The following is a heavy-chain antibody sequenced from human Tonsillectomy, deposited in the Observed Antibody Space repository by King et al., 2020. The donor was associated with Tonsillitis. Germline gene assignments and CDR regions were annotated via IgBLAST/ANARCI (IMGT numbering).Heavy chain of an antibody. CDR1: GGSISSYY. CDR2: INYSGST. CDR3: ARFLTSLRSQDSSSWYDY. J-gene: IGHJ4*02. Sequence: VQLQESGPGLVKPSETLSLTCTVAGGSISSYYWSWIRQPPGKGLEWMGYINYSGSTNYNPPLKSRVTISVDTSKNQFSLKLSSLTAADTAVYYCARFLTSLRSQDSSSWYDYWGQGTLVTVSS. V-gene: IGHV4-59*01. D-gene: IGHD6-13*01.